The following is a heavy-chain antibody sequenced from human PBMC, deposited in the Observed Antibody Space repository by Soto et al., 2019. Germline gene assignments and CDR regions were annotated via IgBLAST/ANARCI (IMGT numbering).Heavy chain of an antibody. V-gene: IGHV3-30-3*01. CDR3: ARDGSPAVRNPRTYFDY. CDR1: GCIFSNCA. J-gene: IGHJ4*02. CDR2: ISSDGSNT. Sequence: QVQLVESGGGVVQSGRSLRLCCAASGCIFSNCAMHWVRQAPGRGLEWVAIISSDGSNTYYAGSVRGRFTISRDNSENTLYLQMNSLRPEDTAVYYCARDGSPAVRNPRTYFDYWGQGTLVTVSS. D-gene: IGHD2-2*01.